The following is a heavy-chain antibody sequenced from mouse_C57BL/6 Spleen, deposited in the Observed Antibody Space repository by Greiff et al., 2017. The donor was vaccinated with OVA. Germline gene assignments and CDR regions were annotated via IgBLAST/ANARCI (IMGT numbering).Heavy chain of an antibody. CDR1: GYSITSGYY. Sequence: EVQLQESGPGLVKPSKSLSLTCSVTGYSITSGYYWNWIRQFPGNKLEWMGYISYDGSNNYNPSLKNRISITRDTSKNQFFLKLNSVTTEDTATYYCAREEDYDWFAYWGQGTLVTVSA. CDR3: AREEDYDWFAY. V-gene: IGHV3-6*01. J-gene: IGHJ3*01. CDR2: ISYDGSN. D-gene: IGHD2-4*01.